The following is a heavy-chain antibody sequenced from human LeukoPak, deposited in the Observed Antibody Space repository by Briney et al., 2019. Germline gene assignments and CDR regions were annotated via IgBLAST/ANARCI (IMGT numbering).Heavy chain of an antibody. CDR3: ARDRNDYGDYVFDY. CDR1: GFTFSSYG. V-gene: IGHV3-23*01. CDR2: ISGSGGST. D-gene: IGHD4-17*01. J-gene: IGHJ4*02. Sequence: GGSLRLSCAASGFTFSSYGMSWVRQAPGKGLEWVSAISGSGGSTYYADSVKGRFTISRDNAKNSLYLLMNSLRAEDTAVYYCARDRNDYGDYVFDYWGQGALVTVSS.